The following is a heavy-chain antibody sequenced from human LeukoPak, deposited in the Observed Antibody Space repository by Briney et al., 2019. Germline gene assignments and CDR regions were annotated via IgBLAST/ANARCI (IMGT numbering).Heavy chain of an antibody. CDR2: TNPQNGDT. D-gene: IGHD3-10*01. Sequence: EASVKVSCKASGYSFSDHFLHWMRLAPGHVFPWMGRTNPQNGDTSYSETFQGRVTMTRDTSTSTVYMQLNDLTSQDTALYFCARGASGTLRSFDWLTQEPLDFWGQGTPVTVSS. J-gene: IGHJ4*02. CDR1: GYSFSDHF. CDR3: ARGASGTLRSFDWLTQEPLDF. V-gene: IGHV1-2*02.